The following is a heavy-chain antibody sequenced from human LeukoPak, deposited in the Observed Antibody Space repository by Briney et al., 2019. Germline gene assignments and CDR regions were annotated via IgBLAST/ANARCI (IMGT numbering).Heavy chain of an antibody. Sequence: ASVTVSCKASGGTFSGYAISWVRQAPGQGLEWMGGIIPIFGTASYAQKFQGRVTITADESTSTAYMELSSLRSEDTAVYYCARTYYYDSSGYAPEGLSTLYYYGMDVWGQGTTVTVSS. CDR3: ARTYYYDSSGYAPEGLSTLYYYGMDV. J-gene: IGHJ6*02. CDR1: GGTFSGYA. V-gene: IGHV1-69*13. CDR2: IIPIFGTA. D-gene: IGHD3-22*01.